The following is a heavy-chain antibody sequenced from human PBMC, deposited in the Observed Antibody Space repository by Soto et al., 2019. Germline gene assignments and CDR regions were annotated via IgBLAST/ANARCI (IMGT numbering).Heavy chain of an antibody. CDR2: IYRGHST. D-gene: IGHD3-22*01. CDR1: GVSVNSND. V-gene: IGHV3-53*01. CDR3: VKAYYDSSGNDAFDI. Sequence: VGSLRLSCAASGVSVNSNDMSWVRQAPERVLEWVSVIYRGHSTDYADSMKGRFTISRDNSKNSLYLQMNSLRAENPAVYYCVKAYYDSSGNDAFDIWGQGTMVTVSS. J-gene: IGHJ3*02.